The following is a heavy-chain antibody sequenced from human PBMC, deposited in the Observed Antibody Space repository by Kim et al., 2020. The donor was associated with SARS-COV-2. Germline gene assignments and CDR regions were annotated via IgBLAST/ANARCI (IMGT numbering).Heavy chain of an antibody. CDR3: ARRRDSSGWSDFDY. D-gene: IGHD6-19*01. V-gene: IGHV4-59*01. Sequence: NPSPKSRVTISVDTSKNQFSLKLSSVTAADTAVYYCARRRDSSGWSDFDYWGQGTLVTVSS. J-gene: IGHJ4*02.